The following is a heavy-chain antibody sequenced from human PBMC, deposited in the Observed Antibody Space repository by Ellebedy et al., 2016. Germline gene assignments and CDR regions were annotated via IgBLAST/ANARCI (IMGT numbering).Heavy chain of an antibody. D-gene: IGHD4-17*01. CDR2: ISSSGAST. V-gene: IGHV3-64*01. Sequence: GGSLRLSCVASGFTFSTYAMNWVRQAPGKGLEFVSAISSSGASTYQANSVKGRFTISRDNSKNTLYLQMGSLRAEDTAVYYCARDLDGDPDCYFDLWGRGTLVTVSS. CDR3: ARDLDGDPDCYFDL. J-gene: IGHJ2*01. CDR1: GFTFSTYA.